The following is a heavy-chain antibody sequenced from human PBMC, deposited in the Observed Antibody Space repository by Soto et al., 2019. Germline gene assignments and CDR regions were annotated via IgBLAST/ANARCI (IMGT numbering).Heavy chain of an antibody. CDR1: GGTFSSYT. J-gene: IGHJ3*02. CDR3: ARYRGGNRRANDAFDI. V-gene: IGHV1-69*02. D-gene: IGHD2-15*01. CDR2: IIPILGIA. Sequence: QVQLVQSGAEVKKPGSSVKVSCKASGGTFSSYTISWVRQAPGQGLEWMGRIIPILGIANYAQKFQGRVTITADKSTSXAYMELSSLRSEDTAVYYCARYRGGNRRANDAFDIWGQGTMVTVSS.